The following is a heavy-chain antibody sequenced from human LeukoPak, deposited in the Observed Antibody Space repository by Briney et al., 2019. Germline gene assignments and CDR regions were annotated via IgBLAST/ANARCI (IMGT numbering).Heavy chain of an antibody. CDR2: ISGSGGST. J-gene: IGHJ4*02. V-gene: IGHV3-23*01. D-gene: IGHD3-10*01. CDR1: GFTFSSYG. CDR3: TFLWFGELLVDY. Sequence: LSGGSLRLSCAASGFTFSSYGMSWVRQAPGKGLEWVSAISGSGGSTYYADSVKGRFTISRDNSKNTLYLQMNSLRAEDTAVYYCTFLWFGELLVDYWGQGTLVTVSS.